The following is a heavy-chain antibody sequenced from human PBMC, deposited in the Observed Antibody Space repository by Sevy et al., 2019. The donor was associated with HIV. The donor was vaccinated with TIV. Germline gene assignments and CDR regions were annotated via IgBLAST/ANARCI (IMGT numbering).Heavy chain of an antibody. Sequence: GGSLRLSCAASGFTFSSYAMSWVRQAPGKGLEWVSAISGSGGSTYYADSVKGRFTISRDNSKNTLYLQMNSLRAKDTAVYYCAKDRPVGYLWPTSPYWGQGTLVTVSS. V-gene: IGHV3-23*01. D-gene: IGHD3-22*01. CDR2: ISGSGGST. J-gene: IGHJ4*02. CDR3: AKDRPVGYLWPTSPY. CDR1: GFTFSSYA.